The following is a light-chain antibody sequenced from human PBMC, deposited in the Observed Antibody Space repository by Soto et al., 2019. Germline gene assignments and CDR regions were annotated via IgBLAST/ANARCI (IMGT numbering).Light chain of an antibody. V-gene: IGLV2-23*01. Sequence: QSVLTQPASVSGSPGQSITISCTGTSSDVGSYNLVSWYQQHPGKAPKLMIYEGSKRPSGVSKRFSGSKSGNTASLTISGLQAEDEADYYCCSYAGSSTGVFGGGTKLTVL. CDR2: EGS. CDR1: SSDVGSYNL. J-gene: IGLJ3*02. CDR3: CSYAGSSTGV.